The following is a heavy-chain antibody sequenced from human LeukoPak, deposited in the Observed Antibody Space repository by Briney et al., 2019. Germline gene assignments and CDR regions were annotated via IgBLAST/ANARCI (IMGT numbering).Heavy chain of an antibody. CDR3: AREEVWVATIFPFDI. J-gene: IGHJ3*02. CDR1: GGSISNISYY. D-gene: IGHD5-12*01. CDR2: IYYSGST. Sequence: SETPSLTCTVSGGSISNISYYWGWIRQPPGKGLEWIGSIYYSGSTYYNLSLKSRVTISLDTSKNQFSLKLSSVTAADTAVYYCAREEVWVATIFPFDIWGQGTMVTVSS. V-gene: IGHV4-39*07.